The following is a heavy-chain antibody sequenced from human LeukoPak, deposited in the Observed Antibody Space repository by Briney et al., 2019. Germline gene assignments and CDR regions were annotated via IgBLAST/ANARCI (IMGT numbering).Heavy chain of an antibody. D-gene: IGHD1-26*01. V-gene: IGHV3-33*06. CDR1: GFTFSSFG. J-gene: IGHJ4*02. CDR3: AKGLSGRGYHDY. CDR2: IWYDGGHK. Sequence: WGSLSLSCAASGFTFSSFGMHWVRQAPGKGLEWVAVIWYDGGHKYYADSVRGRFSISRDNSKNTLYLQMNTLRAEDTAVYYCAKGLSGRGYHDYWGQGTLVTVSS.